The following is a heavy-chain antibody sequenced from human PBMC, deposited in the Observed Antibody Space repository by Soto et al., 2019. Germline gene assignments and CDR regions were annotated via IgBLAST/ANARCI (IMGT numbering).Heavy chain of an antibody. D-gene: IGHD6-13*01. CDR1: GNSFTIYW. Sequence: PVESLRISCKDPGNSFTIYWIGWVSQMPGKGLEWMGIIYHGDSDTRYSPSFQGQVTIAADKSISTAYLQWSSLKASDTAMDYCARHISEWQQLGGRFDPWGHGTMVTVSS. V-gene: IGHV5-51*01. J-gene: IGHJ5*02. CDR2: IYHGDSDT. CDR3: ARHISEWQQLGGRFDP.